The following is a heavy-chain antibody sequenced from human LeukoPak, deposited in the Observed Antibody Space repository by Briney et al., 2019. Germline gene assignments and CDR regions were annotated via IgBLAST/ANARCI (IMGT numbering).Heavy chain of an antibody. D-gene: IGHD1-26*01. Sequence: SGPTLLQPPPTLTLTCTFSGFSLPTRGVGVGWIRQPPGKALEWLSLIYWDDDKRYSPSLKSRLTITKDTSKNQVVLTMTNMDPVDTATYYCAHWDYGMDVWGQGTTVTVSS. CDR3: AHWDYGMDV. CDR2: IYWDDDK. V-gene: IGHV2-5*02. CDR1: GFSLPTRGVG. J-gene: IGHJ6*02.